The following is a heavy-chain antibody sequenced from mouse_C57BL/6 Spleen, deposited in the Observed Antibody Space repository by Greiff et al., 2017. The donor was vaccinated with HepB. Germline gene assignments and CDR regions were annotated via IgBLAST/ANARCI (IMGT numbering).Heavy chain of an antibody. CDR2: IDPETGGT. CDR1: GYTFTDYE. Sequence: QVQLKQSGAELVRPGASVTLSCKASGYTFTDYEMHWVKQTPVHGLEWIGAIDPETGGTAYNQKFKGKAILTADKSSSTAYMELRSLTSEDSAVYYCTRREIITTVVAHYAMDYWGQGTSVTVSS. V-gene: IGHV1-15*01. D-gene: IGHD1-1*01. J-gene: IGHJ4*01. CDR3: TRREIITTVVAHYAMDY.